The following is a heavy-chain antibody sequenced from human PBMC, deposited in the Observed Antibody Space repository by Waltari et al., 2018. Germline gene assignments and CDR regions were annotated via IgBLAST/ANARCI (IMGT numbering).Heavy chain of an antibody. Sequence: QVQLVQSWAEVKKPGASVKVSCKGSGYTFTGYDMHWVRQAPGQGLEWMGWINPNSGGTNYAQKFQGRFTMTRDTSISTAYMELSRLRSDDTAVYYCARGPPMVQGVIEYWGQGTLVTVSS. CDR3: ARGPPMVQGVIEY. V-gene: IGHV1-2*02. CDR2: INPNSGGT. J-gene: IGHJ4*02. D-gene: IGHD3-10*01. CDR1: GYTFTGYD.